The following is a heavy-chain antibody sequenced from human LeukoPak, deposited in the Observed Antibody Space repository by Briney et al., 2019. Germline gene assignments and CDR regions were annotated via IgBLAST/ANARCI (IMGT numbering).Heavy chain of an antibody. Sequence: WASVKVSCKASGGTFSSYAISWVRQAPGQGLEWMGGIIPIFGTANYAQKFQGRVTITADESTSTAYMELSSLRSEGTAVYYCARSRYSYGCDYWGQGTLVTVSS. D-gene: IGHD5-18*01. CDR3: ARSRYSYGCDY. J-gene: IGHJ4*02. CDR1: GGTFSSYA. V-gene: IGHV1-69*13. CDR2: IIPIFGTA.